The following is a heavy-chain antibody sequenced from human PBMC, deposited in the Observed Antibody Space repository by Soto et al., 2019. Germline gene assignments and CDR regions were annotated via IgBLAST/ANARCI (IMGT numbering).Heavy chain of an antibody. CDR2: ISSNGGST. J-gene: IGHJ4*02. V-gene: IGHV3-64D*08. CDR3: VKATKIVYNY. Sequence: GGSLRLSCSASGFTFSSSAMHWVRQAPGKGLEYVSAISSNGGSTYYADSVKGRFTISRDNSKNTLYLQMSSLRAEDTAVYYCVKATKIVYNYWGQGTLVTVSS. D-gene: IGHD3-22*01. CDR1: GFTFSSSA.